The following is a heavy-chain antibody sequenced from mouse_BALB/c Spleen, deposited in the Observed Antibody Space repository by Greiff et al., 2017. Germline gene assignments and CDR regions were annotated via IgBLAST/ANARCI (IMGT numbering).Heavy chain of an antibody. V-gene: IGHV5-6-5*01. Sequence: EVKLVESGGGLVKPGGSLKLSCAASGFTFSSYAMSWVRQTPEKRLEWVASISSGGSTYYPDSVKGRFTISRDNARNILYLQMSSLRSEDTAMYYCARGGYYGYGFAYWGQGTLVTVSA. CDR2: ISSGGST. D-gene: IGHD1-2*01. CDR1: GFTFSSYA. CDR3: ARGGYYGYGFAY. J-gene: IGHJ3*01.